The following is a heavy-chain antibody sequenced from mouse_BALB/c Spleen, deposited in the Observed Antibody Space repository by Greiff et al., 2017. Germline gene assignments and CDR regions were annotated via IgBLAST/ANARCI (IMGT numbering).Heavy chain of an antibody. Sequence: EVQLVESGGGLVQPGGSRKLSCAASGFTFSSFGMHWVRQAPEKGLEWVAYISSGSSTTYYADTVKGRVTISRDNPKNTLFLQMTSLRAEDTAMYYCARRELSAMDYWGQGTSVTVSS. J-gene: IGHJ4*01. CDR1: GFTFSSFG. V-gene: IGHV5-17*02. CDR3: ARRELSAMDY. CDR2: ISSGSSTT.